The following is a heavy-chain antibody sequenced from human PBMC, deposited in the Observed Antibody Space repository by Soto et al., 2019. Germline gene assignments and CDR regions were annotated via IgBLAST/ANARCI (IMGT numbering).Heavy chain of an antibody. CDR1: GFTFNDAW. J-gene: IGHJ3*01. D-gene: IGHD1-1*01. Sequence: EVQLVESGGGLVEPGGSLRLSCAASGFTFNDAWMTWVRQGPGKGLEWVDRIKTIAGGGTTDYTAPVKGRFTISRDDSKNTVYLQMNSLKIEDTAVYYCTTERCTGTNCYVKNAFDVWGQGTMVTVSS. V-gene: IGHV3-15*01. CDR2: IKTIAGGGTT. CDR3: TTERCTGTNCYVKNAFDV.